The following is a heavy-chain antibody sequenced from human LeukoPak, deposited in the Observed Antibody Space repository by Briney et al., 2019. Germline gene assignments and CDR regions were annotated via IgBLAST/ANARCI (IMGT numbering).Heavy chain of an antibody. V-gene: IGHV3-30-3*01. CDR1: GFTFSSYA. D-gene: IGHD6-13*01. CDR2: ISYDGSNK. Sequence: GRSLRLSCAASGFTFSSYAMHWVRQAPGKGLEWVAVISYDGSNKYYADSVKGRFTISRDNSKNTLYLQMNSLRAEDTAVYYCARAYSSSWDYWGQGTLVTVSS. CDR3: ARAYSSSWDY. J-gene: IGHJ4*02.